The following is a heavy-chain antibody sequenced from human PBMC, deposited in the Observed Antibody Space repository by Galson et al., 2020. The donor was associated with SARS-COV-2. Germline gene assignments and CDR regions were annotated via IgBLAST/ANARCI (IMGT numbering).Heavy chain of an antibody. D-gene: IGHD6-19*01. CDR1: GFTFSSYA. Sequence: GESLKISCAASGFTFSSYAMSWVRQAPGKGLEWVSVISGSGGRTYYADSVKGRFTISRDNSKNTLYLQMNSLRVEDMAVYYCAKDTIAVAVRHGMDVWGQGTTVTVSS. J-gene: IGHJ6*02. V-gene: IGHV3-23*01. CDR2: ISGSGGRT. CDR3: AKDTIAVAVRHGMDV.